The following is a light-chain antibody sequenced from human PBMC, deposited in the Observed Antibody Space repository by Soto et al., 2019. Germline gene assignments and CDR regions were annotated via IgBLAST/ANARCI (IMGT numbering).Light chain of an antibody. J-gene: IGKJ2*01. CDR3: QQYDTYSRT. V-gene: IGKV1-5*01. CDR2: DAS. Sequence: DIQMTQSPSTLSASVGDRVTITCRASQSISNWLAWYQQRPGKAPKLLIYDASSLQSGVPSRFSGGRSGTEFTLTISSLQADDFATYYCQQYDTYSRTFDQGTKLEI. CDR1: QSISNW.